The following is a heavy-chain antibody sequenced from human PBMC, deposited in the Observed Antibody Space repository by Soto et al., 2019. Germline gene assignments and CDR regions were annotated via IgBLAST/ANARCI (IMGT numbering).Heavy chain of an antibody. CDR2: ISNSGDRT. Sequence: EVQLLESGGGLVQPGGSLRLSCAASGFTFSNYDMCWVRQAPGKGLEWVSGISNSGDRTYYAASVKGRFTISRDNSXXTLXXXXNSLRAEDTAXYXXAXXXXXXXXWXHFXYWGQGTLVTVSS. D-gene: IGHD6-19*01. CDR3: AXXXXXXXXWXHFXY. CDR1: GFTFSNYD. V-gene: IGHV3-23*01. J-gene: IGHJ4*02.